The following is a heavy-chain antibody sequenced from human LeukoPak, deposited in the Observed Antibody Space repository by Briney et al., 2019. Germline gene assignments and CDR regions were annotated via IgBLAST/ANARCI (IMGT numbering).Heavy chain of an antibody. CDR3: ARGNRGVILTAMRGNWFDA. Sequence: ASVKVSCKASGYTFINYDINWVRQAPGQGLEWMGWMNPNSANTGYAQKFQGRVTITRNTSIGTAFMELSSLRSEDTAVYYCARGNRGVILTAMRGNWFDAWGQGTLVTVSS. D-gene: IGHD2-21*02. V-gene: IGHV1-8*03. CDR2: MNPNSANT. J-gene: IGHJ5*02. CDR1: GYTFINYD.